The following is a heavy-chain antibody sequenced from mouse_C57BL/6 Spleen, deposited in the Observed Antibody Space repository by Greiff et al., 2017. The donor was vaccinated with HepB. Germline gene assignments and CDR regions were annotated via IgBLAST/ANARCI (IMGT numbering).Heavy chain of an antibody. CDR3: AGPYDYDRAWFAY. CDR1: GYTFTSYW. Sequence: VQLQQPGAELVKPGASVKMSCKASGYTFTSYWITWVKQRPGQGLEWIGDIYPGSGSTNYNEKFKSKATLTVDTSSSTAYMQLSSLTSEDSAVYYCAGPYDYDRAWFAYWGQGTLVTVSA. D-gene: IGHD2-4*01. CDR2: IYPGSGST. J-gene: IGHJ3*01. V-gene: IGHV1-55*01.